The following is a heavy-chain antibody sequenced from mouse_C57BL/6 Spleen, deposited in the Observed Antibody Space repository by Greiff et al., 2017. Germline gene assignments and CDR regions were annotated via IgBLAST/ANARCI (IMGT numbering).Heavy chain of an antibody. CDR3: ARWGDDGRNFDY. V-gene: IGHV1-76*01. Sequence: QVQLQQSGAELVRPGASVKLSCTASGYTFTDYYINWVKQRPGQGLEWIARIYPGSGNTYYNEKFKGKATLTAEKSSSTAYMQLSSLTSEDSAVYCCARWGDDGRNFDYWGQGTTLTVSS. D-gene: IGHD2-2*01. J-gene: IGHJ2*01. CDR2: IYPGSGNT. CDR1: GYTFTDYY.